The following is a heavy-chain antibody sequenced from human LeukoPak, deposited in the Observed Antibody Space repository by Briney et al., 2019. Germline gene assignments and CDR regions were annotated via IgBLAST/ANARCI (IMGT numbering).Heavy chain of an antibody. CDR1: GFTFSSYG. V-gene: IGHV3-30*02. J-gene: IGHJ4*02. Sequence: GGSLRLSCAASGFTFSSYGMHWVRQAPGKGLEWVAFIRYDGSNKYYADSVKGRFTISRDNSKNTLYLQMNSLRAEDTAVYYCARRGKGVTMVRGVYYFDYWGQGALVTVSS. CDR3: ARRGKGVTMVRGVYYFDY. D-gene: IGHD3-10*01. CDR2: IRYDGSNK.